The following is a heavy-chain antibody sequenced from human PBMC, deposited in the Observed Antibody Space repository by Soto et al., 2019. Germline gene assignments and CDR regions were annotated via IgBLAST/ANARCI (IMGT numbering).Heavy chain of an antibody. D-gene: IGHD2-2*01. Sequence: QGQLVESGGGVVQPGRSLRISCEASGLTFSGYGMHWVRQAPGKGLEWVAVIWYDGSKKYYADSVKGRFTISRDNSKNTLYLQMNSLRAEDTAVYYCARGDCSGTSCYAFYYWGQGTLVTVSS. V-gene: IGHV3-33*01. CDR2: IWYDGSKK. J-gene: IGHJ4*02. CDR1: GLTFSGYG. CDR3: ARGDCSGTSCYAFYY.